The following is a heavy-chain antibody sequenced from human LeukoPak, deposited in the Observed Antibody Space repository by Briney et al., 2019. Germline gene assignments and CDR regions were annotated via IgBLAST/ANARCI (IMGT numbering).Heavy chain of an antibody. J-gene: IGHJ4*02. V-gene: IGHV3-53*01. CDR2: IYSGGST. D-gene: IGHD3-16*02. CDR1: GFTVSSNY. CDR3: TSLFGGVIGYFDY. Sequence: PGGSLRLSCAASGFTVSSNYMSWVRQAPGNGLEWVSVIYSGGSTYYADSVKGRFTISRDNSKNTLYLQMNSLRAEDTAVYYCTSLFGGVIGYFDYWGQGTLVTVSS.